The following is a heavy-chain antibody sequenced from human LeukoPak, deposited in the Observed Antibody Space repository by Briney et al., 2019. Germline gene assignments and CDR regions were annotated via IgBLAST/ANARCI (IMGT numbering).Heavy chain of an antibody. V-gene: IGHV3-74*01. D-gene: IGHD1-1*01. CDR3: ARGGLEPVDY. CDR1: GFTFSTYW. CDR2: TNADGSST. J-gene: IGHJ4*02. Sequence: PGGSLRLSCAASGFTFSTYWMHWVRQAPGTGLVWVSRTNADGSSTSYADSVKGRFTISRDNAKNTLYLQMNSLRADDTAVYYCARGGLEPVDYWGQGTLVTVSS.